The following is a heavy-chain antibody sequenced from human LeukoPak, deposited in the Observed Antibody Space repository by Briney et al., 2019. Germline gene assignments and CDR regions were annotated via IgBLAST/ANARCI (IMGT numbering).Heavy chain of an antibody. CDR2: IYYSGST. J-gene: IGHJ4*02. CDR1: GGSISSYY. Sequence: SETLSLTCTVSGGSISSYYWSWIRQPPGKGLEWIGYIYYSGSTNYNPSLKSRVTISVDTTKTQFSLKLSSVAAADTAVYYCARSYYDILTGYYTNFDCWGQGTLVTVSS. V-gene: IGHV4-59*01. CDR3: ARSYYDILTGYYTNFDC. D-gene: IGHD3-9*01.